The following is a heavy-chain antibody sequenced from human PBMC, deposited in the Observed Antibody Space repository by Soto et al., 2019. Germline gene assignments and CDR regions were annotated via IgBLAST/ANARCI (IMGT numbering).Heavy chain of an antibody. V-gene: IGHV1-69*01. CDR1: GGTFSSYA. CDR2: IIPIFGTA. Sequence: QVQLVQSGAEVKKPGSSVKVSCKASGGTFSSYAISWVRQAPGQGLEWMGGIIPIFGTANYAQKFQGRVTITADESTSTAYMELSSLRSEDTAVYYWARGAVRGVISHDYYYGMDVWGQGTTVTVSS. J-gene: IGHJ6*02. D-gene: IGHD3-10*01. CDR3: ARGAVRGVISHDYYYGMDV.